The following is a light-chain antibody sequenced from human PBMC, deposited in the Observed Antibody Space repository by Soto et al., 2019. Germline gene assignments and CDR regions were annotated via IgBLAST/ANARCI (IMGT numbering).Light chain of an antibody. V-gene: IGLV4-69*01. J-gene: IGLJ2*01. Sequence: QPVLTQSPSASASLGASVTLTCTLSSGHSNYVIAWHQQQPEKGPRYLMKLNSDGSHSKGDGIPDRFSGSSSGAERYLTISSLQYEEEADYYCQTWDTGIRVFGGGTKLTV. CDR1: SGHSNYV. CDR3: QTWDTGIRV. CDR2: LNSDGSH.